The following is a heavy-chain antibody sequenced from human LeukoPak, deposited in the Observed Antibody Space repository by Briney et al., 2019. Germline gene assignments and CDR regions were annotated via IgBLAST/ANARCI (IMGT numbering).Heavy chain of an antibody. CDR3: ARQYDFWSGYHFDY. J-gene: IGHJ4*02. Sequence: ASVKVSCKVSGYTFTDYYMHWVQQAPGKGLEWMGLVDPEDGETIYAEKFQGRVTITADTSTDTVYMELSSLRSEDTAVYYCARQYDFWSGYHFDYWGQGTLVTVSS. D-gene: IGHD3-3*01. V-gene: IGHV1-69-2*01. CDR1: GYTFTDYY. CDR2: VDPEDGET.